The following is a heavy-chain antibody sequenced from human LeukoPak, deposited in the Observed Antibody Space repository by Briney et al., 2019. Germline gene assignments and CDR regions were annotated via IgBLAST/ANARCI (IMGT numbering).Heavy chain of an antibody. Sequence: SQTLSLTCTVSGGSISSGDYYWSWVRRPPGKGLEWIGYIYYSGSTYYNPSLKSRVTISVDTSKNQFSLKLSSVTAADTAVYYCARYSSWYYFDYWGQGTLVTVSS. V-gene: IGHV4-30-4*08. CDR1: GGSISSGDYY. D-gene: IGHD6-13*01. J-gene: IGHJ4*02. CDR2: IYYSGST. CDR3: ARYSSWYYFDY.